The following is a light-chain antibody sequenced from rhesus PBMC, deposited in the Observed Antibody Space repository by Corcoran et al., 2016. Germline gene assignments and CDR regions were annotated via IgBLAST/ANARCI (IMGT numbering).Light chain of an antibody. CDR3: CSYTTSSTNI. CDR1: SSDVGGYNY. Sequence: QAAPTQPPSVSGSPGQSVTISCTGTSSDVGGYNYVSWYQQHPGKAPKLMIYGVSKRPSGVSDRFSGSKSGNTASLTISGLHAEDEADYYCCSYTTSSTNIFGAGTRLTVL. CDR2: GVS. J-gene: IGLJ1*01. V-gene: IGLV2S7*01.